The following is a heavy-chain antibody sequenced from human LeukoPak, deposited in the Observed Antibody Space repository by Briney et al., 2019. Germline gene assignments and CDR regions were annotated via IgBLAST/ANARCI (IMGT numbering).Heavy chain of an antibody. CDR1: GYSFTSNY. Sequence: ASVKVSCKASGYSFTSNYIHWVRQAPGQGLEWMGMIYPRDGSTSYAQKYQGRVTVTRVTSTSTVHMELSGLRSEDTAVYYCARDQEAFDYWGQGTLVTVSS. V-gene: IGHV1-46*01. J-gene: IGHJ4*02. CDR2: IYPRDGST. CDR3: ARDQEAFDY.